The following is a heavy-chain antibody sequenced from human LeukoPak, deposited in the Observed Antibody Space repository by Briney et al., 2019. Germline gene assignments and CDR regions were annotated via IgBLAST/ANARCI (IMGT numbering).Heavy chain of an antibody. J-gene: IGHJ4*02. V-gene: IGHV3-23*01. CDR3: AKDQDYYDSGGIDY. Sequence: GGSLRLSCAASGFTFTNHTMSWVRQAPAKGLEWVAGISGSGGSTYYADSVKGRFTISRDNSRNTLYLQMNSLRAEDTAVYYCAKDQDYYDSGGIDYWGQGTLVTVSS. CDR1: GFTFTNHT. CDR2: ISGSGGST. D-gene: IGHD3-10*01.